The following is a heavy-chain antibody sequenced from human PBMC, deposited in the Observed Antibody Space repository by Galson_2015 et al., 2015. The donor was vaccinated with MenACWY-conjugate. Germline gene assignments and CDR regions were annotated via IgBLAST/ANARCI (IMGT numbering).Heavy chain of an antibody. Sequence: SLRLSCAASGFTFSSYSLNWVRQAPGKGLEWVSSISSSSYIYYADSVKGRFTISRDNAKNSLYLQMNSLRAEDTAVYYCARDLTTYYYDSSGYPDYWGQGTLVTVSS. CDR1: GFTFSSYS. J-gene: IGHJ4*02. D-gene: IGHD3-22*01. CDR2: ISSSSYI. V-gene: IGHV3-21*01. CDR3: ARDLTTYYYDSSGYPDY.